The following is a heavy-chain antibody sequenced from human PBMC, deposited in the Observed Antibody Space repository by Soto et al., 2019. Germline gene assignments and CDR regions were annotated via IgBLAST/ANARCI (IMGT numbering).Heavy chain of an antibody. V-gene: IGHV1-69*01. CDR2: IIPIFGTA. CDR3: ARDRGSDNWNYRDKYYFDY. J-gene: IGHJ4*02. CDR1: GGTFSSYA. D-gene: IGHD1-7*01. Sequence: SVKVSCKASGGTFSSYAISRVRQAPGQGLEWMGGIIPIFGTANYAQKFQGRVTITADESTSTAYMELSSLRSEDTAVYYCARDRGSDNWNYRDKYYFDYWGQGTLVTVAS.